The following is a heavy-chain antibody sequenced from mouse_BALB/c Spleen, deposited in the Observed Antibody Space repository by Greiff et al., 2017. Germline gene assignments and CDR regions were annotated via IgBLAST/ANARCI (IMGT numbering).Heavy chain of an antibody. V-gene: IGHV2-4-1*01. CDR2: IWSGGST. CDR1: GFSLTSYG. CDR3: ARKDPYYEAMDY. Sequence: QVQLKQSGPGLVQPSQSLSITCTVSGFSLTSYGVHWVRQSPGKGLEWLGVIWSGGSTDYNAAFISRLSISKDNSKSQVFFKMNSLQADDTAIYYCARKDPYYEAMDYWGQGTSVTVSS. J-gene: IGHJ4*01. D-gene: IGHD1-1*01.